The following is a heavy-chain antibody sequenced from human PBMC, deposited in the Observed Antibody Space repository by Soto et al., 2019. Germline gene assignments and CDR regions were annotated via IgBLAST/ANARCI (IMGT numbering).Heavy chain of an antibody. Sequence: GESLKISCKGSGYSFTSYWIGWVRQMPGKGLEWMGIIYPGDSDTRYSPSFQGQVTISADKSISTAYLQWSSLKASDTAMYYCASVPSLYYYDSSGYPFDPWGQGTLVTVSS. CDR2: IYPGDSDT. CDR3: ASVPSLYYYDSSGYPFDP. CDR1: GYSFTSYW. D-gene: IGHD3-22*01. V-gene: IGHV5-51*01. J-gene: IGHJ5*02.